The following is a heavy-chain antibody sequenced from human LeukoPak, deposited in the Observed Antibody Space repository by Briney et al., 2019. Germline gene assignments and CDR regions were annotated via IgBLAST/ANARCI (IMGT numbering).Heavy chain of an antibody. CDR2: INHSGST. J-gene: IGHJ3*02. CDR1: GGSFSGYF. D-gene: IGHD6-13*01. CDR3: ARGYSSSWYLASSFDI. Sequence: SETLSLTCAVYGGSFSGYFWSWIRQPPGKGLEWIGEINHSGSTNYNPSLKSRVTISVDTSKNQFSLKLSSVTAADTAVYYCARGYSSSWYLASSFDIWGQGTMVTVSS. V-gene: IGHV4-34*01.